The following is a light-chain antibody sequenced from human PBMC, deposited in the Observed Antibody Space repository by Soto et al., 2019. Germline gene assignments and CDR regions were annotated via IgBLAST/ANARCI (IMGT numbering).Light chain of an antibody. CDR3: QQSYSTPDT. CDR2: DAS. V-gene: IGKV1-39*01. CDR1: QSINIH. J-gene: IGKJ2*01. Sequence: DIQMTQSPSSLSASVGDRVSVTCRASQSINIHLNWYQQKPGKAPNLLIYDASNLQSGVPSRFSGSGSGTDFTLTISSLQPEDSATYYCQQSYSTPDTFGQGTKLEIK.